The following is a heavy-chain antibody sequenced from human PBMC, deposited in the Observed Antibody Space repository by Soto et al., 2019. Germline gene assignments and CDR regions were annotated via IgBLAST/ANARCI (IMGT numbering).Heavy chain of an antibody. CDR1: GFTFSSYG. CDR3: AKSGRFFEWLLPNYYDYGMDV. CDR2: ISYDGSNK. J-gene: IGHJ6*02. Sequence: QVQLVESGGGVVQPGRSLRLSCAASGFTFSSYGMHWVRQAPGKGLEWVAVISYDGSNKYYADSVKGRFTISRDNSKNTLYLQMNSLRAEDTAVYYCAKSGRFFEWLLPNYYDYGMDVWGQGTTVTVSS. V-gene: IGHV3-30*18. D-gene: IGHD3-3*01.